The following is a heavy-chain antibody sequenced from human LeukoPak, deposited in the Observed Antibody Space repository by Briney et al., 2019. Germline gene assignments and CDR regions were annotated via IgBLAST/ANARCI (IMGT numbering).Heavy chain of an antibody. CDR2: ISGSGGST. V-gene: IGHV3-23*01. D-gene: IGHD3-10*01. Sequence: PGGSLRLSCAASGFTFSSYAMSWVRQAPGKGLEWVSAISGSGGSTYYADSVKGRFTISRDSSKNTLYLQMNSLRAEDTAVYYCAKDLSLLWFGEIESGAFDIWGQGTMVTVSS. J-gene: IGHJ3*02. CDR3: AKDLSLLWFGEIESGAFDI. CDR1: GFTFSSYA.